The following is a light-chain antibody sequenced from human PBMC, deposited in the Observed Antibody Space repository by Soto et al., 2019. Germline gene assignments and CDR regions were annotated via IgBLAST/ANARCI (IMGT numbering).Light chain of an antibody. V-gene: IGKV1-39*01. CDR1: QSISTH. CDR2: AAS. Sequence: DIQLTQSPSSLSAYVGDRVTITCRASQSISTHLNWYQQTPGKAPKLLIYAASNLQRWVPSRFSGSGSGTDFTLTISSLQPEDFGTYFCQRSYSPPWTVGQGTKVDSK. J-gene: IGKJ1*01. CDR3: QRSYSPPWT.